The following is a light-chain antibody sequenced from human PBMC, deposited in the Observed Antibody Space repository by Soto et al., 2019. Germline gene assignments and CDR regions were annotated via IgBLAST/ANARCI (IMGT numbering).Light chain of an antibody. V-gene: IGLV2-23*01. J-gene: IGLJ1*01. CDR3: CSYASSSSYV. Sequence: QSLLTQPASVSGSPGQSITISCSGTTSDVGGYNLVSWYQQHTAKAPKLLIYEGTQRPSGVSSRFSGSKSGNTASPTISGLQAEDEADYYCCSYASSSSYVFGTGTKVTVL. CDR2: EGT. CDR1: TSDVGGYNL.